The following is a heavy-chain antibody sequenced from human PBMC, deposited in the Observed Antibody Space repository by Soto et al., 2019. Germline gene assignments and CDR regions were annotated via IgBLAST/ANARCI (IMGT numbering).Heavy chain of an antibody. J-gene: IGHJ3*01. CDR2: TVPVFDTS. Sequence: QVQLVQSGAVVKKPGSSVEVSCKASGGTFNGYGISWVRQAPGQGLEWMGGTVPVFDTSKYTPRFQGRFTLTADQYTSTAYMVLSSVRSEDTSIYFCARVGSNSGAYYTGPAAYDLWGQGTLVIGSS. CDR3: ARVGSNSGAYYTGPAAYDL. CDR1: GGTFNGYG. V-gene: IGHV1-69*01. D-gene: IGHD3-10*01.